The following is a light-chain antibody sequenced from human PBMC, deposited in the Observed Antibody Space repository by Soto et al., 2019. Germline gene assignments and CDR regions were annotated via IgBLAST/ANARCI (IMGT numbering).Light chain of an antibody. CDR1: QSVSSW. CDR3: QEYHSYS. Sequence: DIQMTQSPSTLSAALGDRVTITCRASQSVSSWLAWYQQKPGKAPKLLIYKASSLESGVPPRVSGSGSGTEFTLTISSLQPEDFATYYCQEYHSYSFGQGTKLELK. CDR2: KAS. J-gene: IGKJ2*01. V-gene: IGKV1-5*03.